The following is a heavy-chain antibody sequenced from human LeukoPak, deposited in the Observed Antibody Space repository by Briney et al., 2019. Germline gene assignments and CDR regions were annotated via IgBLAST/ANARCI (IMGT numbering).Heavy chain of an antibody. Sequence: PETLCLSPVLSLASSSAGVSCWVGPGQPPGKGLKWMASIQSVENSYYTPSLKSRVSISADTLKKHFSLKVTCVSVVDTADYYVASYENIDFGDPNWFDPWGQGTLVIVSS. CDR1: ASSSAGVSC. V-gene: IGHV4-39*02. J-gene: IGHJ5*02. CDR2: IQSVENS. D-gene: IGHD4-17*01. CDR3: ASYENIDFGDPNWFDP.